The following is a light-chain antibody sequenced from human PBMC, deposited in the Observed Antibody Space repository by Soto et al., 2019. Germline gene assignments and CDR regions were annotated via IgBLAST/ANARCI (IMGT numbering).Light chain of an antibody. CDR2: GSA. Sequence: IMITQSPATLSVSPVERATLSCRASQSVFSSLAWYQQRPGQAPRLLIYGSATRATGIPDRFSGSGSGTEFTLTISSLQSEDSALYYCQQYNSWPAFGQGTKVEIX. J-gene: IGKJ1*01. CDR3: QQYNSWPA. V-gene: IGKV3-15*01. CDR1: QSVFSS.